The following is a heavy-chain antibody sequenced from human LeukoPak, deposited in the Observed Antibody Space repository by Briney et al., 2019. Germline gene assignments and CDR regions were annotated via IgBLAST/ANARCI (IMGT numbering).Heavy chain of an antibody. CDR2: INSEGSIP. Sequence: SGGSLRLSCAASGFTFRSYWMDWVRQAPRQGLAWVSHINSEGSIPSYAASCQGRFTISRENAENPLCLQMNRLRAEDTAVYFCARLVGTTTPGVDYWGEGALVTVSS. V-gene: IGHV3-74*01. CDR1: GFTFRSYW. CDR3: ARLVGTTTPGVDY. J-gene: IGHJ4*02. D-gene: IGHD1-26*01.